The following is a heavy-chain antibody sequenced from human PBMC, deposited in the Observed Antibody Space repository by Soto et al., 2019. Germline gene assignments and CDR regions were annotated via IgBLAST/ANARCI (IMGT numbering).Heavy chain of an antibody. V-gene: IGHV1-69*13. J-gene: IGHJ6*02. D-gene: IGHD3-10*01. Sequence: WASVKVSCKASGGTFSSYAISWVRQAPGQGLEWMGGIIPIFGTANYAQKFQGRVTITADESTSTAYMELSSLRSEDTAVYYCARGRANTMVRGVLAPRFMDVGGQGTTVTVSS. CDR3: ARGRANTMVRGVLAPRFMDV. CDR1: GGTFSSYA. CDR2: IIPIFGTA.